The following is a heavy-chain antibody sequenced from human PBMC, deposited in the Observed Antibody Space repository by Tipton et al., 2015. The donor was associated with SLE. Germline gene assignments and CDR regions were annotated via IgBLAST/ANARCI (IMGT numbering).Heavy chain of an antibody. D-gene: IGHD2-15*01. J-gene: IGHJ3*01. V-gene: IGHV4-39*07. CDR1: GGSISSSSYY. Sequence: TLSLTCSVSGGSISSSSYYWGWIRQPPGKGLEWIGSVFHSGNNYYNPSLKSRITTSVDASKNQFSLKVNSVTAADTAVYYCARDLLWYIVVEPPDAAFDVWGQGKMVTVSS. CDR2: VFHSGNN. CDR3: ARDLLWYIVVEPPDAAFDV.